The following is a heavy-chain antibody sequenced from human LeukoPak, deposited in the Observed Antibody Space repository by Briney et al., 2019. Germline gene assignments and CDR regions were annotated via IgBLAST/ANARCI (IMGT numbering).Heavy chain of an antibody. D-gene: IGHD6-19*01. CDR2: IYHRGDT. Sequence: SQTLSLTCAVSGGSINSASYSWSWIRRPPGKGLEWIGYIYHRGDTYYSPSLRSRVTISLDTSKNQFSLKLSSVTAADTAVYYCASGRAGIAVAGPFYYNMDVWGKGTTVTVSS. V-gene: IGHV4-30-2*01. CDR1: GGSINSASYS. CDR3: ASGRAGIAVAGPFYYNMDV. J-gene: IGHJ6*03.